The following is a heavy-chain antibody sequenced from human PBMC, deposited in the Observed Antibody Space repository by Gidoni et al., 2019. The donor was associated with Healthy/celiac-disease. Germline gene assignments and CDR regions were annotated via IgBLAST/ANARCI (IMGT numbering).Heavy chain of an antibody. Sequence: QVQLVESGGGVGQPGRSLRRPCAASGFTCSSYGMHWVRQAPGKGLEWVAVIWYDGSTKYYADSVKGRFTISRDHSKNTLYLQMNSLRAEDTAVYYCARELTAYFDYWGQGTLVTVSS. CDR2: IWYDGSTK. J-gene: IGHJ4*02. V-gene: IGHV3-33*01. CDR3: ARELTAYFDY. D-gene: IGHD6-25*01. CDR1: GFTCSSYG.